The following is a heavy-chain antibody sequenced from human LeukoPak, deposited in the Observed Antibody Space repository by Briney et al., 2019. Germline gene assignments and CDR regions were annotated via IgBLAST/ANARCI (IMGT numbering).Heavy chain of an antibody. Sequence: GGSQRLSCAASGFTVSSNYMSWVRQAPGKGLEWVXXIXXGGSTXXAXSVKGRFTISRDNSKNTLYLQMNSLRAEDTAVYYCARXRGXXXXXXGAXDIWGQXTXVTVSS. CDR3: ARXRGXXXXXXGAXDI. V-gene: IGHV3-53*01. CDR2: IXXGGST. J-gene: IGHJ3*02. CDR1: GFTVSSNY.